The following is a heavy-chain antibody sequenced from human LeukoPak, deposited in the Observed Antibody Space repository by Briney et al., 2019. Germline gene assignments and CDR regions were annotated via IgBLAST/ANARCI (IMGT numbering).Heavy chain of an antibody. D-gene: IGHD3-22*01. J-gene: IGHJ4*02. Sequence: GSLRLSCAGSGFTFSDYSMNWVRQAPGKGLEWLSSISRSRSFIHYADSLKGRFTISRDNAKNSLDLQMTGLRAEDTAVYYCVRALSYDSSGYYDYFDFWGQGSLVTVSS. CDR2: ISRSRSFI. V-gene: IGHV3-21*06. CDR1: GFTFSDYS. CDR3: VRALSYDSSGYYDYFDF.